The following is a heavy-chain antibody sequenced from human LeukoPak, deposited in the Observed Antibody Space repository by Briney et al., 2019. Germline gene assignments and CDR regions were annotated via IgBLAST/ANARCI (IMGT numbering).Heavy chain of an antibody. CDR1: GFTFSSYG. Sequence: GGSLRLSCAASGFTFSSYGMHWVRQAPGKGLEWVAVISYDGSNKYYADSVKGRFTISRDNSKNTLYLQINSLRVEDTAVYYCAKPQLYHYDSSGYLEYFDHWGQGTLVTVSS. CDR3: AKPQLYHYDSSGYLEYFDH. D-gene: IGHD3-22*01. J-gene: IGHJ4*02. CDR2: ISYDGSNK. V-gene: IGHV3-30*18.